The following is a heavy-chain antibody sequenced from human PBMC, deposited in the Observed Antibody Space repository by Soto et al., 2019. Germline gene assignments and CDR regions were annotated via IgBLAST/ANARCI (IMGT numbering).Heavy chain of an antibody. CDR2: IYYSGST. CDR3: ARSEFGYCSSTSCTYFDY. V-gene: IGHV4-31*03. Sequence: PSETLSLTCTVSGGSISSGGYYWSWIRQHPGKGLEWIGYIYYSGSTYYNPSLKSRVTISVDTSKNQFSLKLSSVTAADTAVYYCARSEFGYCSSTSCTYFDYWGQGTLVTVSS. CDR1: GGSISSGGYY. D-gene: IGHD2-2*03. J-gene: IGHJ4*02.